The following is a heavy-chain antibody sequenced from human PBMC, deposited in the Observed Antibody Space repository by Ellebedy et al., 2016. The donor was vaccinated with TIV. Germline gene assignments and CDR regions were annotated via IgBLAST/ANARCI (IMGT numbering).Heavy chain of an antibody. D-gene: IGHD6-13*01. CDR1: GFTFSTHE. Sequence: GGSLRLSCAASGFTFSTHEMNWVRQAPGKGLEWVSYISGSGSTIKYADSVKGRFTISRDNARNSLHLQMNSLRAEDTAVYYCARGRSSSWYEIDYWGQGTLVTVSS. CDR2: ISGSGSTI. J-gene: IGHJ4*02. CDR3: ARGRSSSWYEIDY. V-gene: IGHV3-48*03.